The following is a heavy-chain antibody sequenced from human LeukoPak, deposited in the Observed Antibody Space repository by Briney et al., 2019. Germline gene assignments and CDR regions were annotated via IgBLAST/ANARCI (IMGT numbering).Heavy chain of an antibody. CDR2: ISSSSTI. CDR1: GFTFSSSP. J-gene: IGHJ4*02. Sequence: SGGSLRLSCAASGFTFSSSPMNWVRQAPGKGLEWVSYISSSSTIYYADSVKGRFTISRDNAKNSLYLQMNSLRVEDTAVYYCARSGDYWGQGTLVTVSS. V-gene: IGHV3-48*01. CDR3: ARSGDY.